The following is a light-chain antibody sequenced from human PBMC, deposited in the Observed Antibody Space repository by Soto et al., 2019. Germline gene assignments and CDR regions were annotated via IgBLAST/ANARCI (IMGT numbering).Light chain of an antibody. CDR2: GAS. Sequence: EIVMTQSPATLSVSPGEGATLSCRASQSVSNNLAWYQQKPGQPPRLLIYGASNRAAGVAARFSGSGSGTEFTLTITSLQSEDFAVYYCQQYDNWSPLTVGGGTRVDSK. CDR1: QSVSNN. CDR3: QQYDNWSPLT. V-gene: IGKV3-15*01. J-gene: IGKJ4*01.